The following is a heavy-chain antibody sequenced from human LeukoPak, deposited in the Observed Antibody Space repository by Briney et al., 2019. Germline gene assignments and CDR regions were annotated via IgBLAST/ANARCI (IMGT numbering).Heavy chain of an antibody. CDR2: IISSSYK. CDR1: GFSFSSYS. D-gene: IGHD2-2*03. Sequence: PGGSLRLSCAPSGFSFSSYSMNWVRQAAGKGLEWVSSIISSSYKYYADSVKGRFTISRDNAKNSLYLQMNSRRAEDTAVYYCASGYCSSTSCQYSASDIWGQGTMVTVSS. J-gene: IGHJ3*02. CDR3: ASGYCSSTSCQYSASDI. V-gene: IGHV3-21*01.